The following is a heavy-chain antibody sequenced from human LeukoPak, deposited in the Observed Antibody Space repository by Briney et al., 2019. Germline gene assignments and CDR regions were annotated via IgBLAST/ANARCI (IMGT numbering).Heavy chain of an antibody. D-gene: IGHD6-19*01. CDR3: ARGSSSGWYVLGSYFDY. Sequence: GASLRLSCAAAGITISSYAMHLVRQAPGKGLEYVSAIRSNGGSTYYANSVKGRFTISRDNSKNTLYLQMGSLRAEDMAVYYFARGSSSGWYVLGSYFDYWGQGTLVTVSS. CDR1: GITISSYA. V-gene: IGHV3-64*01. J-gene: IGHJ4*02. CDR2: IRSNGGST.